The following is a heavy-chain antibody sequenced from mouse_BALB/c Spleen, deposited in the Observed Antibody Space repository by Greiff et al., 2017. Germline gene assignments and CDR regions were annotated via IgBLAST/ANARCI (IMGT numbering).Heavy chain of an antibody. J-gene: IGHJ3*01. CDR1: GYTFTSYW. CDR3: ARNSWFAY. V-gene: IGHV1S81*02. Sequence: VQLQQPGAELVKPGASVKLSCKASGYTFTSYWMHWVKQRPGPGLEWIGEINPSNGRTNYNEKCKSKATLTADTSSSTAYMQLSSLTSEAAAVYYCARNSWFAYWGQGTLVTVSA. CDR2: INPSNGRT. D-gene: IGHD2-1*01.